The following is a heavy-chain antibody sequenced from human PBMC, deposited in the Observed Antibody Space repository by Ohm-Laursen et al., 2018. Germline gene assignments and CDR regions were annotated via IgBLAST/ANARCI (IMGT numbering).Heavy chain of an antibody. CDR1: GFTFSSYD. D-gene: IGHD1-26*01. Sequence: SLRLSCTASGFTFSSYDMHWVRQATGKGLEWVSAIGTAGDTYYPGSVKGRFTTSRDNAKNSLYLQMNSLRAEDTAVYYCARVSKQWELLLDGFDIWGQGTMVTVSS. CDR3: ARVSKQWELLLDGFDI. CDR2: IGTAGDT. V-gene: IGHV3-13*01. J-gene: IGHJ3*02.